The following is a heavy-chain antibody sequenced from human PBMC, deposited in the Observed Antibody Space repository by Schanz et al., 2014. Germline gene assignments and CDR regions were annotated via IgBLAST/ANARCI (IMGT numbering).Heavy chain of an antibody. V-gene: IGHV3-23*04. Sequence: EVQLAESGGGLVQPGGSLRLSCAASGFSVGNKYMNWVRQAPGKGLEWVSVIGVDGTTTYYADSVKGRFTISRDNSKNTLYLQMNSLRPEDTAVYYCAKYRGYYRVSGSYRELEYWGQGTLVTVSA. CDR3: AKYRGYYRVSGSYRELEY. CDR2: IGVDGTTT. CDR1: GFSVGNKY. D-gene: IGHD3-10*01. J-gene: IGHJ4*02.